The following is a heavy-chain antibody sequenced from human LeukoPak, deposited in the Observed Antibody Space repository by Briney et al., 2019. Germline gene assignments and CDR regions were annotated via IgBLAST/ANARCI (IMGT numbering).Heavy chain of an antibody. CDR1: GGSVSSGSYY. Sequence: SQTLSLTCTVSGGSVSSGSYYWSWIRQPAGKGLEWIGRIYTSGSTNYNPSLKSRVTISVDTSKNQFSLKLSSVTAADTAVCYCAREIRAVAGKLRGQYFDYWGQGTLVTVSS. CDR2: IYTSGST. D-gene: IGHD6-19*01. J-gene: IGHJ4*02. V-gene: IGHV4-61*02. CDR3: AREIRAVAGKLRGQYFDY.